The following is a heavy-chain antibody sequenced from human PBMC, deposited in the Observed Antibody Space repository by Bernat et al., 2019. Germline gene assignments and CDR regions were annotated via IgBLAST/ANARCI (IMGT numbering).Heavy chain of an antibody. Sequence: EVQLVESGGGLVKPGGSLRLSCAASGFTFSSYWMSWVRQAPGKGLEWVANIKQDGSEKYYVDSVKGRFTISRDNAKNSLYLQMNSLRAEDTAVYYCARDRGVATISVYFDYWGQGTLVTVSS. J-gene: IGHJ4*02. CDR1: GFTFSSYW. V-gene: IGHV3-7*03. D-gene: IGHD5-12*01. CDR3: ARDRGVATISVYFDY. CDR2: IKQDGSEK.